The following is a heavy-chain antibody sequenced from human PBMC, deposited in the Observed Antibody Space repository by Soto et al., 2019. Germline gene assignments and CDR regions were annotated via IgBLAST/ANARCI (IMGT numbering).Heavy chain of an antibody. D-gene: IGHD3-16*02. CDR2: ISGSGGST. CDR1: GFTFSSYA. J-gene: IGHJ4*02. Sequence: EVQLLESGGGLVQPGGSLRLSCAASGFTFSSYAMSWVRQAPGKGLEWVSAISGSGGSTYYADSVKGRFTISRDNSKNTLYLQMNSLRAEDTVVYYCAKDPITSWGSYRSLFDYWGQGTLVTVSS. CDR3: AKDPITSWGSYRSLFDY. V-gene: IGHV3-23*01.